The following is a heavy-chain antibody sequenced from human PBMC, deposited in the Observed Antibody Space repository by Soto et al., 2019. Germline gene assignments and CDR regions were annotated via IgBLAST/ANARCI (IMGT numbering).Heavy chain of an antibody. V-gene: IGHV4-30-4*01. CDR2: IYYSGST. CDR1: GGSISSGDYY. Sequence: KASETLSLTCTVSGGSISSGDYYWSWIRQPPGKGLEWIGYIYYSGSTYYNPSLKSRVTISVDTSKNQFSLKLSSVTAADTAVYYCARDMYRMVRGVITQYLDYWGQGTLVTVSS. D-gene: IGHD3-10*01. CDR3: ARDMYRMVRGVITQYLDY. J-gene: IGHJ4*02.